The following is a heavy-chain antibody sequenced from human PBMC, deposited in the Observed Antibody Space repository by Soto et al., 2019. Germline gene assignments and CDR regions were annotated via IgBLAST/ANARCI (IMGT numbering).Heavy chain of an antibody. J-gene: IGHJ4*02. CDR3: ARHRNLGGG. CDR1: GFTFSSSW. Sequence: EVQLVESGGGLVQPGGSLRLSCAASGFTFSSSWLTWVRQAPGKGLEWMANINEDGSEKYYVDSVKGRFTISRDNARNSLYPQMNSLRVDDTAVYYCARHRNLGGGWGQGTLVTVSS. CDR2: INEDGSEK. V-gene: IGHV3-7*03. D-gene: IGHD3-16*01.